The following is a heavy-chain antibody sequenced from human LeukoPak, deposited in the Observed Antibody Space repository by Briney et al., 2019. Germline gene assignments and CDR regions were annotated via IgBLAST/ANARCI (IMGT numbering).Heavy chain of an antibody. D-gene: IGHD1-1*01. Sequence: SETLSLTCAVYGGSFSGYYWSWIRQPPGKGLEWIGEINHSGSTNYNPSLKSRVTISVDTSKNQFSLKLSSVTAADTAVYYCARRSGTTGTTGAFDYWGQGTLLTVSS. V-gene: IGHV4-34*01. CDR3: ARRSGTTGTTGAFDY. CDR2: INHSGST. CDR1: GGSFSGYY. J-gene: IGHJ4*02.